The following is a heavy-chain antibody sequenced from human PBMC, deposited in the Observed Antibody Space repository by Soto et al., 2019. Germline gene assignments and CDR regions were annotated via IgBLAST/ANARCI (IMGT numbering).Heavy chain of an antibody. J-gene: IGHJ4*02. D-gene: IGHD1-7*01. CDR1: GGSIIIDY. CDR2: ISYSGST. Sequence: SETLSLTCTVSGGSIIIDYWSWIRQPPGKGLEWIGYISYSGSTNYNPSLKSLVTISVDTSKNQFSLKVSSVTAADTAVYYCARVLTGTSLFDYWGQGTLVTVSS. CDR3: ARVLTGTSLFDY. V-gene: IGHV4-59*01.